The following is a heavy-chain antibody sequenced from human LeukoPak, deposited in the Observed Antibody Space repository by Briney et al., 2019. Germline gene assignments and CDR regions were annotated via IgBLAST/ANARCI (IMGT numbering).Heavy chain of an antibody. J-gene: IGHJ4*02. Sequence: ASVKVSCKASGYTFTGYYMHWVRQAPGQGLEWMGWLNPNSGGTNYAQKFQGRVTMTRYTSISTAYMELSRLRSDDTAVYYCARDLGYCSSTSCYTGLDYWGQGTLVTVSS. CDR3: ARDLGYCSSTSCYTGLDY. D-gene: IGHD2-2*02. CDR1: GYTFTGYY. CDR2: LNPNSGGT. V-gene: IGHV1-2*02.